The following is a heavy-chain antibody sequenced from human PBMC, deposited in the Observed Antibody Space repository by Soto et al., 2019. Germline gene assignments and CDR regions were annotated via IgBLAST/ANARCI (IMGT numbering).Heavy chain of an antibody. J-gene: IGHJ4*02. Sequence: QVQLVQSGAEVKKPGASVKVSCKASGYTFITYGVSWVRQAPGQGLDWLGWISTYNGNTRYAERLQGRVTMTTDTTTNTAYRELRNLRSHDTAVYYCARGPTDYYDNSANYFLDYWGQGALVTVSS. CDR1: GYTFITYG. CDR3: ARGPTDYYDNSANYFLDY. D-gene: IGHD3-22*01. CDR2: ISTYNGNT. V-gene: IGHV1-18*01.